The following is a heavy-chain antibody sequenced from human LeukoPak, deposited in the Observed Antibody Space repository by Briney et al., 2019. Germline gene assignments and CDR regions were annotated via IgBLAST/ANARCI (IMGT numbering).Heavy chain of an antibody. CDR3: AREISSLNLGAFDI. CDR2: IYHSGST. Sequence: SETLSLTCTVSGGSISSSNWWSWVRQPPGKGLEWIGEIYHSGSTNYNPSLKSRVTISVDKSKNQFSLKLSSVTAADTAVYYCAREISSLNLGAFDIWGQGTMVTVSS. V-gene: IGHV4-4*02. D-gene: IGHD5/OR15-5a*01. J-gene: IGHJ3*02. CDR1: GGSISSSNW.